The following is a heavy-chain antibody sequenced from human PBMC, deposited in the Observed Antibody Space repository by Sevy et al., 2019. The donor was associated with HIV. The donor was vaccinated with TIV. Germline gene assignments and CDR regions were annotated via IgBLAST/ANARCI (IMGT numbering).Heavy chain of an antibody. V-gene: IGHV3-7*01. CDR2: IKEDGSEK. Sequence: GGSLRLSCAASGFTFSGNWMSWVRQAPGKGLEWVADIKEDGSEKYYVDSVKGRFTISRCNAKKSLYLQMNNLRAEDTAVYYCGRDAGYCSSTSCYRGDYFDYWGQGTLVTVSS. CDR1: GFTFSGNW. J-gene: IGHJ4*02. CDR3: GRDAGYCSSTSCYRGDYFDY. D-gene: IGHD2-2*02.